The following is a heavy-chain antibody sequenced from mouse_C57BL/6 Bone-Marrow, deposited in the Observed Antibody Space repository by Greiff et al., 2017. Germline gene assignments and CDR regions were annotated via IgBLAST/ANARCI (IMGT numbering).Heavy chain of an antibody. D-gene: IGHD1-1*01. CDR2: IYPRSGNT. V-gene: IGHV1-81*01. CDR1: GYTFTSYG. CDR3: ARLYYYGSSPYYFDY. J-gene: IGHJ2*01. Sequence: VKLQESGAELARPGASVKLSCKASGYTFTSYGISWVKQRTGQGLEWIGEIYPRSGNTYYNEKFKGKATLTADKSSSTAYMELRSLTSEDSAVYFCARLYYYGSSPYYFDYWGQGTTLTVSS.